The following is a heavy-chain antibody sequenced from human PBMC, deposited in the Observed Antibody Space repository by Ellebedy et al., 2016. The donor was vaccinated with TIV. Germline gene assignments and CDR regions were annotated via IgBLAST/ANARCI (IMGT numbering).Heavy chain of an antibody. CDR3: ATDRGYFTFDY. V-gene: IGHV3-7*03. CDR2: IKEDGSQT. CDR1: GFTFITNW. J-gene: IGHJ4*02. Sequence: PGGSLRLSCATSGFTFITNWLAWVGQVPGKGLAWVANIKEDGSQTYYVGYVKGRFTISRDNAKNSLYLQMNSLRADDTAVYYCATDRGYFTFDYWGQGSLITVSS. D-gene: IGHD3-9*01.